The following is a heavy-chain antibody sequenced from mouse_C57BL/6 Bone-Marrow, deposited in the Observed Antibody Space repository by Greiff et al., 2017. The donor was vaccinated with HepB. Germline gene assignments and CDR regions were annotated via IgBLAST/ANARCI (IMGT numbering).Heavy chain of an antibody. CDR3: ARQAYYGPRWMGQGFAY. V-gene: IGHV5-12*01. CDR2: ISNGGGST. D-gene: IGHD1-1*01. Sequence: EVQLVESGGGLVQPGGSLKLSCAASGFTFSDYYMYWVRQTPEKRLEWVAYISNGGGSTYYPDTVKGRFTISRDNAKNTLYLQMSRLKSEDTAMYYCARQAYYGPRWMGQGFAYWGQGTLVTVSA. CDR1: GFTFSDYY. J-gene: IGHJ3*01.